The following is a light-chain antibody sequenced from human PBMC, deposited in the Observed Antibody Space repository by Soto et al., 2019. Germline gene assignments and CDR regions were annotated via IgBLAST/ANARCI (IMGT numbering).Light chain of an antibody. CDR1: QTITSTF. J-gene: IGKJ1*01. CDR2: TVS. CDR3: QQYGSSPWT. Sequence: EIVLTQSPGTLSLSSGDTSTLSGRSSQTITSTFLAWYQQKPGQAPRLLIYTVSTRATGIPDRFSGSGSGTDFTLTISRLEPEDFAVYNCQQYGSSPWTFGQGTKVDIK. V-gene: IGKV3-20*01.